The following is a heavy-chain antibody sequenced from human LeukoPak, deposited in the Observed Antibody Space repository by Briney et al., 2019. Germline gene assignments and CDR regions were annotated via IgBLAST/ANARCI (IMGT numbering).Heavy chain of an antibody. CDR2: IYYSGST. D-gene: IGHD3-16*01. V-gene: IGHV4-59*08. Sequence: SETLSLTCTVSGGSISSYYWSWIRQPPGKGLEWIGYIYYSGSTNYNPSLKSRVTISVDTSKNQFSLKLSSVTAADTAVYYCARHKSGYGGGIDWFDPWGQGTLVTVSS. J-gene: IGHJ5*02. CDR1: GGSISSYY. CDR3: ARHKSGYGGGIDWFDP.